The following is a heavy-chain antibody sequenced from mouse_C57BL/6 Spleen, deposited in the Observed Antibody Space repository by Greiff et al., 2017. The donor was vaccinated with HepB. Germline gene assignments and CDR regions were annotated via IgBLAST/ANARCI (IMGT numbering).Heavy chain of an antibody. Sequence: LMESGPELVKPGASVKISCKASGYTFTDYYINWVKQRPGQGLEWIGWIYPGSGNTKYNEKFKGKATLTVDTSSSTAYMQLSSLTSEDSAVYFCARSTRSFPHWYFDVWGTGTTVTVSS. J-gene: IGHJ1*03. CDR1: GYTFTDYY. CDR2: IYPGSGNT. D-gene: IGHD2-13*01. CDR3: ARSTRSFPHWYFDV. V-gene: IGHV1-84*01.